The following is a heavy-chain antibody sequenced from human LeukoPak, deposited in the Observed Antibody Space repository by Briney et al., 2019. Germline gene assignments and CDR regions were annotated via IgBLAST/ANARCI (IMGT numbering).Heavy chain of an antibody. CDR1: GGSFSGYY. J-gene: IGHJ4*02. V-gene: IGHV4-34*01. D-gene: IGHD3-10*01. CDR2: INHSGST. Sequence: SETLSLTCAVYGGSFSGYYWSWVRQPPGKGLEWIGEINHSGSTNYNPSLKSRVTISVDTSKNQFSLKLSSVTAADTAVYYCARSIGGSGSYSDYWGQGTLVTVSS. CDR3: ARSIGGSGSYSDY.